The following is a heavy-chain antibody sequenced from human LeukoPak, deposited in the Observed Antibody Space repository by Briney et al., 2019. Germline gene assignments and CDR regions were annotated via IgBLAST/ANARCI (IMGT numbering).Heavy chain of an antibody. CDR1: GFTFDDYG. Sequence: PGGSLRLSCAASGFTFDDYGMSWVRQAPGMGLEWVSGINWNGGSTGYADSVKGRFTISRDNAKNSLYLQMNSLRAEDTALYYCSGGIRLGELSSWGQGTLVTVSS. V-gene: IGHV3-20*04. D-gene: IGHD3-16*02. CDR2: INWNGGST. J-gene: IGHJ5*02. CDR3: SGGIRLGELSS.